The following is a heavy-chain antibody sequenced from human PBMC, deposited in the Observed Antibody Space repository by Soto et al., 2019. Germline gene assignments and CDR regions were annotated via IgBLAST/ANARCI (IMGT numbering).Heavy chain of an antibody. CDR2: IIPIFGTA. V-gene: IGHV1-69*01. CDR1: GGTFSSYA. D-gene: IGHD1-26*01. CDR3: ASSQPSSDYYYYYGMDV. J-gene: IGHJ6*02. Sequence: QVQLVQSGAEVKKPGSSVKVSCKASGGTFSSYAISWVRQAPGQGLEWMGGIIPIFGTANYAQKFQGRVTXXXXXXXXXXXXXXXXXXXXXXXXXXCASSQPSSDYYYYYGMDVWGQGTTVTVSS.